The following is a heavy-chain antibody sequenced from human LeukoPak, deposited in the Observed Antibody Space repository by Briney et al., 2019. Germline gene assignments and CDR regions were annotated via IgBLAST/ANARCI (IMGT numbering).Heavy chain of an antibody. V-gene: IGHV3-23*01. D-gene: IGHD3-22*01. CDR1: GFTFSSYS. CDR2: ISGSGGST. Sequence: GGSLRLSCAASGFTFSSYSMNWVRQAPGKGLEWVSAISGSGGSTYYADSVRGRFSISRDNSKNTLYLQMNSLRAEDTAVYYCAKLKYDSSGYYMDVWGKGTTVTVSS. J-gene: IGHJ6*03. CDR3: AKLKYDSSGYYMDV.